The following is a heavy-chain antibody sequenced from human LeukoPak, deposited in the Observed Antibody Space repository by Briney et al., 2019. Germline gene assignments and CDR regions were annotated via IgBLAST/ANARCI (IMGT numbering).Heavy chain of an antibody. CDR1: GGTFSSYA. D-gene: IGHD3-10*01. V-gene: IGHV1-69*04. CDR2: IIPIFGIA. CDR3: ARDQKVRYGMDV. J-gene: IGHJ6*02. Sequence: SVKVSCKASGGTFSSYAISWVRQAPGQGLEWMGRIIPIFGIANYAQKFQGRVTITADKSTSTAYLELSSLRSEDTAVYYCARDQKVRYGMDVWGQGTTVTVSS.